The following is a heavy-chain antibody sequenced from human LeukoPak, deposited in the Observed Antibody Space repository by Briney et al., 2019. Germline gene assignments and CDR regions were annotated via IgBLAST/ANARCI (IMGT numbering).Heavy chain of an antibody. CDR3: AKSNSIAARPDAFDI. Sequence: PGGSLRLSCAASGFTFSSYGMHWVRQAPGKGLEWVAVIWYDGSNKYYADSVKGRFTISRDNSKNTLYLQINSLRAEDTAVYYCAKSNSIAARPDAFDIWGQGTMVTVSS. D-gene: IGHD6-6*01. V-gene: IGHV3-33*06. CDR1: GFTFSSYG. CDR2: IWYDGSNK. J-gene: IGHJ3*02.